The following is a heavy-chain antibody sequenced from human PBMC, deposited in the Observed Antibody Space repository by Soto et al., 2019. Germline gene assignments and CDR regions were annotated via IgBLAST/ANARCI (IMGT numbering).Heavy chain of an antibody. Sequence: EVQLVESGGGLVKPGGSLRLSCAASEFTFSSYAMSWVRQAPGKGLEWVSSISGSGGSTFYADSEKGRFTISRDNSKNMLYLQMNSLRAEDTAVYYCAKFREYYQGSGSRTYYYYGMDVWGQGTTVTVSS. J-gene: IGHJ6*02. CDR3: AKFREYYQGSGSRTYYYYGMDV. CDR1: EFTFSSYA. CDR2: ISGSGGST. V-gene: IGHV3-23*04. D-gene: IGHD3-10*01.